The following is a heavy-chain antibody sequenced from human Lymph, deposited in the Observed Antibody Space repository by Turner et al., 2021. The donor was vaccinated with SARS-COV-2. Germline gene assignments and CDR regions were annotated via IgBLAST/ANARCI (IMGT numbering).Heavy chain of an antibody. Sequence: EVQLVESGGGLVKPGGPLRLPCAAAGFTFSTYSMNWVRQAPGKGLEWISSSRSSSSYIYYADSVKGRFTISRDDAKNSLYLQMNSLRAEDTAVYYCARDIPTTADYFDYWGQGTLVTVSS. V-gene: IGHV3-21*01. CDR1: GFTFSTYS. CDR2: SRSSSSYI. D-gene: IGHD4-17*01. CDR3: ARDIPTTADYFDY. J-gene: IGHJ4*02.